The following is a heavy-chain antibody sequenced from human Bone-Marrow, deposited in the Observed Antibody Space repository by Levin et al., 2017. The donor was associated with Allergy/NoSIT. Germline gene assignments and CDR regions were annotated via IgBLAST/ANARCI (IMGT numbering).Heavy chain of an antibody. J-gene: IGHJ5*01. D-gene: IGHD2-2*01. Sequence: GSLRLSCTVSGASISSFYWSWIRQPLGKGLEWIGYIYYSGSTNYSPSLKSRVSMSADMSRNQVYLMMSSVTAADTAVYYCARQAVPAAMNGFDSWGQGTLVTVSS. CDR3: ARQAVPAAMNGFDS. CDR1: GASISSFY. V-gene: IGHV4-59*08. CDR2: IYYSGST.